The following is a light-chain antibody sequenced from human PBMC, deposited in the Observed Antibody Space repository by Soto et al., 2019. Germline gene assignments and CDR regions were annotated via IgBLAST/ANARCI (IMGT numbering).Light chain of an antibody. Sequence: QSGLTQPASVSGSPGRSITISCTGTSSDVGGYNYVSWYQQNPGKAPKLMIYEVSNRPSGVSNRFSGSKSGNTASLTISGLQAEDEADYYCSSYTSSSTYVFGTGTKVTVL. V-gene: IGLV2-14*01. CDR2: EVS. CDR3: SSYTSSSTYV. CDR1: SSDVGGYNY. J-gene: IGLJ1*01.